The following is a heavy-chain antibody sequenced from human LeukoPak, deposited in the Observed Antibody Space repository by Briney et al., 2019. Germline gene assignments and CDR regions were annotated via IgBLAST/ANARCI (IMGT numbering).Heavy chain of an antibody. J-gene: IGHJ5*02. CDR2: IYYSGST. V-gene: IGHV4-59*01. CDR3: ARGGYYDSSGYNWFDP. D-gene: IGHD3-22*01. CDR1: GGSISSYY. Sequence: SETLSLTCTVSGGSISSYYWSWIRQPPGKGLEWNGYIYYSGSTNYNPSLKSRVTISVDTSKNQFSLKLSSVTAADTAVYYCARGGYYDSSGYNWFDPWGQGTLVTVSS.